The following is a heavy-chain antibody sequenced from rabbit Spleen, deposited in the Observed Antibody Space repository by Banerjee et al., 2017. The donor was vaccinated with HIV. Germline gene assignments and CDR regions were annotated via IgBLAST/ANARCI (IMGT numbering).Heavy chain of an antibody. Sequence: EESGGDLVQPEGSLTLTCTASGFSFSSSYWICWVRQAPGKGLEWIACIYTGSSGSTYYASWAKGRFTISKTSSTTVTLQMTSLTAADTATYFCATDGGSGVSRALKLWGQGTLVTVS. CDR1: GFSFSSSYW. D-gene: IGHD1-1*01. CDR2: IYTGSSGST. J-gene: IGHJ6*01. CDR3: ATDGGSGVSRALKL. V-gene: IGHV1S45*01.